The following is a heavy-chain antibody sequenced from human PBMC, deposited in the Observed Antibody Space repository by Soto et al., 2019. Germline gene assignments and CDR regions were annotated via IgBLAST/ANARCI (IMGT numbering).Heavy chain of an antibody. CDR1: GFTFSSYA. CDR2: ISGSGGST. Sequence: GGSLRLSCAASGFTFSSYAMSWVRQAPGKGLEWVSAISGSGGSTYYADSVKGRFTISRDNSKNTLYLQMNSLRAEDTAVYYCAKDGRIVVVMDYFDYWGQGTLVTVSS. V-gene: IGHV3-23*01. J-gene: IGHJ4*02. CDR3: AKDGRIVVVMDYFDY. D-gene: IGHD3-22*01.